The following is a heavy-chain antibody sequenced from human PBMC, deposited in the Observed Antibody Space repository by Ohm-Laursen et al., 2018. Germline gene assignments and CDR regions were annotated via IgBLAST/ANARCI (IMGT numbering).Heavy chain of an antibody. J-gene: IGHJ4*02. V-gene: IGHV3-9*01. CDR2: ISWNSGSI. D-gene: IGHD1-1*01. CDR1: GFTFDDYA. CDR3: ARDINLQPRGPFDY. Sequence: SLRLSCSAAGFTFDDYAIHWVRQAPGKGLEWVSGISWNSGSIGYGDSVKGRFTISRGNAKNSLFLQMNSLRFEDTAFYYCARDINLQPRGPFDYWGQGALVTVSS.